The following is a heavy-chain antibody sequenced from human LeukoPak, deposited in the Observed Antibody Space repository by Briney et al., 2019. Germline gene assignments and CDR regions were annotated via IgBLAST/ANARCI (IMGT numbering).Heavy chain of an antibody. Sequence: ASETLSLTCTVSGGSISGYYWSWIRQPAGKGLEWIGRIYTSGYTNSNPSLKSRVTMSVDTSKNQFSLKLSSVTAADTAVYYCAKMTPVTSFQLLVLDSWGPGTLVTISS. CDR1: GGSISGYY. J-gene: IGHJ4*02. CDR2: IYTSGYT. CDR3: AKMTPVTSFQLLVLDS. V-gene: IGHV4-4*07. D-gene: IGHD4-11*01.